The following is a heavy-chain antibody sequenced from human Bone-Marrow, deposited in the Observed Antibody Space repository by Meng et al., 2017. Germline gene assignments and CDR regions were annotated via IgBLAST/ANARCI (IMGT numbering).Heavy chain of an antibody. CDR2: ISSSGSTI. CDR1: GFTFSSYE. CDR3: ARGSDPYDYVWGSYRYKYYFDY. D-gene: IGHD3-16*02. V-gene: IGHV3-48*03. J-gene: IGHJ4*02. Sequence: GESLKISCAASGFTFSSYEMNWVRQAPGKGLEWVSYISSSGSTIYYADSVKGRFTISSDNAKNSLYLQMNSLRAEDTAVYYCARGSDPYDYVWGSYRYKYYFDYWGQGTLVTVSS.